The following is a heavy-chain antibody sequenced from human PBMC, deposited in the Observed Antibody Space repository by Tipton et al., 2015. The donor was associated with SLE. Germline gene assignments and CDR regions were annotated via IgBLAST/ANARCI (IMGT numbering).Heavy chain of an antibody. J-gene: IGHJ6*03. CDR1: GDSVSNSNYY. Sequence: TLSLTCTVSGDSVSNSNYYWGWIRQPPGKGLEWIGSVFYRGSTYYNPSLKSRVTISVDTSKNQFSLKLSSVTAADTAVYYCARQLGMGYYYYMDVWGKGTTVTVSS. CDR3: ARQLGMGYYYYMDV. D-gene: IGHD7-27*01. CDR2: VFYRGST. V-gene: IGHV4-39*07.